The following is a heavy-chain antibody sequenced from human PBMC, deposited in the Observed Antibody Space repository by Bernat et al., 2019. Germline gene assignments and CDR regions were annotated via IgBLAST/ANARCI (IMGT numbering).Heavy chain of an antibody. CDR3: ARGGGIAAYYYYGMDV. J-gene: IGHJ6*02. CDR1: GFTFSSYG. D-gene: IGHD6-6*01. Sequence: QVQLVESGGGFVQPGRFLRLSCAASGFTFSSYGLHWVCLAPGKRLEWVAVSWYDGSNKNYADSVKGRVTISRDNSKNTLYLQMSSLRAEDTAVYYCARGGGIAAYYYYGMDVWGQGTTVTVSS. CDR2: SWYDGSNK. V-gene: IGHV3-33*01.